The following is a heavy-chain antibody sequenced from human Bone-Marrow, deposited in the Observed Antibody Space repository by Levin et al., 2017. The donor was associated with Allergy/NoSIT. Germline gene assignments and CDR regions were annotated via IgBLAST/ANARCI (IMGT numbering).Heavy chain of an antibody. Sequence: GGSLRLSCVASGFTISSYAMSWVRQAPGKGLEWVSAIRGSGDNTHYADSVKGRFTISRDNAKNTLYLQMNSLRAEDTAVFYCAGCVVWGSGWCNSFDPGGQGTLVTVSS. J-gene: IGHJ5*02. D-gene: IGHD6-19*01. CDR3: AGCVVWGSGWCNSFDP. CDR1: GFTISSYA. V-gene: IGHV3-23*01. CDR2: IRGSGDNT.